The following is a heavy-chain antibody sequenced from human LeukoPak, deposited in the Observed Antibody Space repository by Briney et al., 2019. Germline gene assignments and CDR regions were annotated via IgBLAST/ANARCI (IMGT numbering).Heavy chain of an antibody. Sequence: PGGSLRLSCAVSGLTFSSSWMDWVRQAPGKGLEWVASINPEGSEKYSADSVKGRFTISRDNSKNTLYLQMNSLRPEDTAMYFCAGPTYSSSWYVFAFDYWGQGTLVTVSS. J-gene: IGHJ4*02. V-gene: IGHV3-7*01. D-gene: IGHD6-13*01. CDR2: INPEGSEK. CDR3: AGPTYSSSWYVFAFDY. CDR1: GLTFSSSW.